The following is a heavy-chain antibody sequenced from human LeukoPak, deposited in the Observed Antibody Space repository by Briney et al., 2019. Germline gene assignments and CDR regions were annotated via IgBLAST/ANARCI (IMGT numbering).Heavy chain of an antibody. V-gene: IGHV3-9*01. CDR3: ARDLPLPAYCGGDCYSDAFDI. D-gene: IGHD2-21*02. J-gene: IGHJ3*02. CDR2: ISWNSGSI. CDR1: GFTFDDYA. Sequence: GGSLRLSCAASGFTFDDYAMHWVRQAPGKGLEWVSGISWNSGSIGYADSVKGRFTISRDNAKNSLYLQMNSLRAEDTAVYYCARDLPLPAYCGGDCYSDAFDIWGQGTMVTVSS.